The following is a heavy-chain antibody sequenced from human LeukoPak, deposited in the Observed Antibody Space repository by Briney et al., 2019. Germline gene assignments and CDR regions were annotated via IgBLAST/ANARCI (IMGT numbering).Heavy chain of an antibody. CDR3: ARSDSGSYYFLYDY. J-gene: IGHJ4*02. V-gene: IGHV1-2*02. Sequence: ASVKVSCKASGYTFTGYYMHWVRQAPGQGLEWMGWINPNSGGTNYAQKFQGRVTMTRDTSISTAYMELSRLRSDDTAVYYCARSDSGSYYFLYDYWGQGTLVTVSS. D-gene: IGHD3-10*01. CDR1: GYTFTGYY. CDR2: INPNSGGT.